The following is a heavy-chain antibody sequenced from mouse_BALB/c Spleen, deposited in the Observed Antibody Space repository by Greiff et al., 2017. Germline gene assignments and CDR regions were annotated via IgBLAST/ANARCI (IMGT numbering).Heavy chain of an antibody. CDR2: IDPENGDT. CDR3: MITTGAMDY. J-gene: IGHJ4*01. Sequence: VQLKESGAELVRSGASVKLSCTASGFNIKDYYMHWVKQRPEQGLEWIGWIDPENGDTEYAPKFQGKATMTADTSSNTAYLQLSSLTSEDTAVYYAMITTGAMDYWGQGTSVTVSS. V-gene: IGHV14-4*02. D-gene: IGHD2-4*01. CDR1: GFNIKDYY.